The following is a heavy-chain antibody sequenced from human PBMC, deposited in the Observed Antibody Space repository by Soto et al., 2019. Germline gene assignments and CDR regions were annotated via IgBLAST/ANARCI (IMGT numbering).Heavy chain of an antibody. V-gene: IGHV1-69*02. J-gene: IGHJ6*03. D-gene: IGHD4-17*01. CDR3: AQDYGDYYYYYRDF. Sequence: QVQLVQSGAAVKKPGSSVKVSCKASGGTFSSYTISWVRQAPGQGLEWMGRIIPILGIANYAQNFQGRVTITADKSTCTAYMELSSLRSEDTAVYYCAQDYGDYYYYYRDFWGKWTTVTVSS. CDR1: GGTFSSYT. CDR2: IIPILGIA.